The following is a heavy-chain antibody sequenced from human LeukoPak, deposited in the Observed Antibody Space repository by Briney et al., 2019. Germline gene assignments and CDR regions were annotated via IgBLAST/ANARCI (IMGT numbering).Heavy chain of an antibody. CDR2: IYHDGNA. V-gene: IGHV4-34*01. D-gene: IGHD1/OR15-1a*01. J-gene: IGHJ4*02. Sequence: SETLSLTCAVYGGSFNTYYWSWIRQPPGKGLEWIAEIYHDGNANYNPTLKSRVTISVDTSNNHFSLKLNSVTAADTAVYYCARLDIRTTWYAFDHWGRGTLVTVSS. CDR3: ARLDIRTTWYAFDH. CDR1: GGSFNTYY.